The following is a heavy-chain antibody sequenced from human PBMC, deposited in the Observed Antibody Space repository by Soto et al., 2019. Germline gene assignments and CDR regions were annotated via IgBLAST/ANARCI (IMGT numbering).Heavy chain of an antibody. V-gene: IGHV3-74*01. CDR2: IKTDGSFT. Sequence: GGSLRLSCAASGFTFSKHWMHWVRQAPGKGLVWVSHIKTDGSFTRDADSVKGRFTISRDNARNTLYLQMNSLRAEDTAVYYCARDNNWSLDYWGQGTMVTFYS. J-gene: IGHJ4*02. CDR3: ARDNNWSLDY. CDR1: GFTFSKHW. D-gene: IGHD1-1*01.